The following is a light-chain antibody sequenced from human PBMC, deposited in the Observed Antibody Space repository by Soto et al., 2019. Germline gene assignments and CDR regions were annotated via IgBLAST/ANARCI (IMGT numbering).Light chain of an antibody. V-gene: IGLV2-14*01. CDR3: SSYTSSSTQNYL. CDR2: EVS. J-gene: IGLJ1*01. CDR1: SSDVGGYNY. Sequence: QSALTQPASVSGSPGQSITISCTGTSSDVGGYNYVSWYQQHPGKAPKLMIYEVSNRPSGVSIRFSGSKSGNTASLTISGLQAEDEADYYCSSYTSSSTQNYLFGTGTKVTVL.